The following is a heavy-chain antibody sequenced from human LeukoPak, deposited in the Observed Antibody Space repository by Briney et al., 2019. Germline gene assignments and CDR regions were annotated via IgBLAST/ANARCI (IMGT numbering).Heavy chain of an antibody. J-gene: IGHJ5*02. CDR3: ARRISMVRGVMGGWFDP. D-gene: IGHD3-10*01. V-gene: IGHV1-3*01. CDR2: INAGNGNT. CDR1: GYTFTSYA. Sequence: ASVKVSCKASGYTFTSYAMHWVRQAPGQRLEWMGWINAGNGNTKYSQKFRGRVTITRDASASTAYMELSSLRSEDTAVYYCARRISMVRGVMGGWFDPWGQGTLVTVSS.